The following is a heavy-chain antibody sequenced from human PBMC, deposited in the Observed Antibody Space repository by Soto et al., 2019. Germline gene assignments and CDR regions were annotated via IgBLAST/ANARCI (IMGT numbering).Heavy chain of an antibody. D-gene: IGHD3-10*01. CDR1: GVTFYSSG. J-gene: IGHJ3*02. CDR3: ARDISFGEFPTPNAAFDI. CDR2: ISSSRSYI. Sequence: PSGSMIFGRAASGVTFYSSGMDGFRQAPGKGLEWVTSISSSRSYIYYADSVKGRFTISRDNAKNSLYLQMNSLRAEDTAVYYCARDISFGEFPTPNAAFDIWGQGTTVTVSS. V-gene: IGHV3-21*01.